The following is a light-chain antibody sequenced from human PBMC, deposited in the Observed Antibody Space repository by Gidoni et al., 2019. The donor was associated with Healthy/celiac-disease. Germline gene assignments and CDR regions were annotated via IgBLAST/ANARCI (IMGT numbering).Light chain of an antibody. J-gene: IGKJ1*01. CDR1: QSLLHSDGYNY. CDR2: QGS. CDR3: LQALQPGWT. Sequence: EIVMTQSTLALPVTPGEPDSISCRSSQSLLHSDGYNYLDWYMQKPGQSPQLRIYQGSNRAYGVPDRFSVSGSGTDFTLKISRVEAEDVGVYSCLQALQPGWTFXQXTKVEIK. V-gene: IGKV2-28*01.